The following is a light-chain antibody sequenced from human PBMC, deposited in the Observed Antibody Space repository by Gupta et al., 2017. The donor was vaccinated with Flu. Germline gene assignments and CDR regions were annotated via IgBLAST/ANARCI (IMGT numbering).Light chain of an antibody. CDR3: AASDDSMNGLV. Sequence: RVTISCSGSSCNIGSNTVNWYQQLPGTAPNLLFYINSRRPSGVPDRFSASKAGTSASLTTSVLQAEDEADYYCAASDDSMNGLVFGGGTKLTVL. J-gene: IGLJ3*02. CDR2: INS. V-gene: IGLV1-44*01. CDR1: SCNIGSNT.